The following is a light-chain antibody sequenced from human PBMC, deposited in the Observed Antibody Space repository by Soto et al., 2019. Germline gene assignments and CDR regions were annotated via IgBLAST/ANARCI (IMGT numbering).Light chain of an antibody. CDR2: RDI. CDR1: NIGSKN. CDR3: QVWDSSTVVE. J-gene: IGLJ2*01. Sequence: SYELTQPLSVSVALGQTARITFGGNNIGSKNVHWYQQKPGQAPVLVIYRDINRPSGIPERFSGSNSGNTATLTISRAQAGDEADYYCQVWDSSTVVEFGGGTKLTVL. V-gene: IGLV3-9*01.